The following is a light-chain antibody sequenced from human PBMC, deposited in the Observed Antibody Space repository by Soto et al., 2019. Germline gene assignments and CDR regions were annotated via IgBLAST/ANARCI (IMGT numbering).Light chain of an antibody. J-gene: IGLJ1*01. V-gene: IGLV2-14*03. Sequence: QSALTQPASVFGSPGQSITISCTGTSSDVGGYNFVSWYQQLPGKAPKLMIYEVTSRPSGVSNRFSGSKSGNTASLTISGLHPEDEADYYCSSYTTRSTVVFGTGTKVTVL. CDR1: SSDVGGYNF. CDR3: SSYTTRSTVV. CDR2: EVT.